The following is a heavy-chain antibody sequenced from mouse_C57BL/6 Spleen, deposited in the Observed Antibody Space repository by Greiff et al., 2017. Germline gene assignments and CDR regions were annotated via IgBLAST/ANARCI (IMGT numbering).Heavy chain of an antibody. V-gene: IGHV3-1*01. J-gene: IGHJ3*01. CDR1: GYSITSGYD. CDR2: ISYSGST. Sequence: VMLVESGPGMVKPSQSLSLTCTVTGYSITSGYDWHWIRHFPGNKLEWMGYISYSGSTNYHPSLKSRISITHDTSKNHFFLKLNSVTTEDTATEYCAREDYGSGFAYWGQGTLVTVSA. D-gene: IGHD1-1*01. CDR3: AREDYGSGFAY.